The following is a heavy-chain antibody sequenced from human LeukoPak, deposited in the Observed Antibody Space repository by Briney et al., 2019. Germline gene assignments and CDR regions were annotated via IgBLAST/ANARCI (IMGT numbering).Heavy chain of an antibody. J-gene: IGHJ4*02. CDR2: ISYDGSNK. V-gene: IGHV3-30*18. D-gene: IGHD3-22*01. CDR3: AKGSNYYDSSGYYRPDY. Sequence: GGSLRLSCAASGFTFSSYGMHWVRQAPGKGLEWVAVISYDGSNKYYAGSVKGRFTISRDNSKNTLYLQMNSLRAEDTAVYYCAKGSNYYDSSGYYRPDYWGQGTLVTVSS. CDR1: GFTFSSYG.